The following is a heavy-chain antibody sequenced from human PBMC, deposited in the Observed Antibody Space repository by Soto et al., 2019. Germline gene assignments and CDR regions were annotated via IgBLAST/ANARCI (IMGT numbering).Heavy chain of an antibody. Sequence: QVQLVASGGRVVQPGTSLRLSCEASGFIFTTYGMHWVRQAPGKGLEWVAIMSYDESKKYYADSVKGRFTISRDTSKNTLYLQMNSLRPEDTAVYYCAKQRSTNWFLLDYWGQGTLVTVSS. J-gene: IGHJ4*02. CDR2: MSYDESKK. V-gene: IGHV3-30*18. CDR1: GFIFTTYG. CDR3: AKQRSTNWFLLDY. D-gene: IGHD3-3*01.